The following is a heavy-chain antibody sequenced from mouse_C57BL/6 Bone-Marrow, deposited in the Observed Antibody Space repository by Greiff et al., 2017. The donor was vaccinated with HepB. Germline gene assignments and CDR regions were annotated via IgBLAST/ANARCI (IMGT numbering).Heavy chain of an antibody. CDR1: GFNIKDDY. Sequence: VQLQQSGAELVRPGASVKLSCTASGFNIKDDYMHWVKQRPEQGLEWIGWIDPENGDTEYASKFQGKATITADTSSNTAYLQLSSLTSEDTAVYSCTTGTTVVAGYFDYWGQGTTLTVSS. V-gene: IGHV14-4*01. CDR3: TTGTTVVAGYFDY. CDR2: IDPENGDT. J-gene: IGHJ2*01. D-gene: IGHD1-1*01.